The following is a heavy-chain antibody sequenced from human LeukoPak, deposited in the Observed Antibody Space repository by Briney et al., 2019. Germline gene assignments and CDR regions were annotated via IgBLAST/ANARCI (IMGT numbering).Heavy chain of an antibody. J-gene: IGHJ4*02. CDR3: ARGQRITGTGTYDY. D-gene: IGHD1-7*01. CDR2: ISHDGSNK. CDR1: GFTFSSYA. Sequence: GGSLRLSCAASGFTFSSYAMHWVRQAPGKGLEWVAVISHDGSNKYYADSVKGRFTISRDNSKNTLYLQMNSLRAEDTAVYYCARGQRITGTGTYDYWGQGTLVTVSS. V-gene: IGHV3-30-3*01.